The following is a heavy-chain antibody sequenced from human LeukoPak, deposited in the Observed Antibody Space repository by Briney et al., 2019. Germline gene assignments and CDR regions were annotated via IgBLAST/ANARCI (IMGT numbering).Heavy chain of an antibody. CDR1: GGPISSYY. D-gene: IGHD6-19*01. Sequence: PSETLSLTCTVSGGPISSYYWSWIRQPPGMGLEWIGYIYYTGSTNYNPSLKSRVTISVDTSKNQFSLKLTSVTAADTAVYYCARGGWYTFDPWGQGTLVTVSS. CDR3: ARGGWYTFDP. V-gene: IGHV4-59*01. CDR2: IYYTGST. J-gene: IGHJ5*02.